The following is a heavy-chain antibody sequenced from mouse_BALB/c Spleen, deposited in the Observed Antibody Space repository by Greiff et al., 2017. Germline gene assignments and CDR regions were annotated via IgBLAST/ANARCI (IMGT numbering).Heavy chain of an antibody. CDR1: GYSFTSYY. Sequence: VQLQQSGPELMKPGASVKISCKASGYSFTSYYMHWVKQSHGKSLEWIGYIDPFNGGTSYNQKFKGKATLTVDKSSSTAYMHLSSLTSEDSAVYYCARPSYYDYDVAMDYWGQGTSVTVSS. D-gene: IGHD2-4*01. V-gene: IGHV1S135*01. CDR2: IDPFNGGT. CDR3: ARPSYYDYDVAMDY. J-gene: IGHJ4*01.